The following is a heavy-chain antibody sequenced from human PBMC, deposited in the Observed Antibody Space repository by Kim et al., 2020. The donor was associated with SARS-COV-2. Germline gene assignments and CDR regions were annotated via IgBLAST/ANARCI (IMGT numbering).Heavy chain of an antibody. V-gene: IGHV4-59*08. CDR2: IYYSGST. CDR3: ARRRGRGSGYGYYYYYMDV. Sequence: SETLSLTCTVSGGSISSYYWSWIRQPPGKGLEWIGYIYYSGSTNYNPSLKSRVTISVDTSKNQFSLKLSSVTAADTAVYYCARRRGRGSGYGYYYYYMDVWGKGTPVTVSS. CDR1: GGSISSYY. J-gene: IGHJ6*03. D-gene: IGHD3-22*01.